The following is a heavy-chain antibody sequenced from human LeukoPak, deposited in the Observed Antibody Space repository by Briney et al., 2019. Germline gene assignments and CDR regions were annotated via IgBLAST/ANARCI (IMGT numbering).Heavy chain of an antibody. J-gene: IGHJ4*02. V-gene: IGHV4-61*02. CDR2: IYTSGST. D-gene: IGHD2-15*01. CDR1: GGSISSGSYY. CDR3: ARGGGYCSGGSCYSLYYFDY. Sequence: SETLSLTCTVSGGSISSGSYYWSWIRQPAGKGLEWIGRIYTSGSTNYNPSLKSRVSMSVDTSKNQFSLKLSSVTAADTAVYYCARGGGYCSGGSCYSLYYFDYWGQGALVTVSS.